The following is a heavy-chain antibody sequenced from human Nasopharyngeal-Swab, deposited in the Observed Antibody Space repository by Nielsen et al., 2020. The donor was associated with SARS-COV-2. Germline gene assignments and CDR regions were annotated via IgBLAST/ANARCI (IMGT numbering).Heavy chain of an antibody. Sequence: ASVKVSCKAPGYIFNDHFIHWVRQAPGQGLEWLGVFNRTGGADYAQKFRGRVTMTRDTSASTAYMDLTNLRSEDTAVYYCVRELHGGCFDYWGQGTLITVSS. CDR2: FNRTGGA. CDR1: GYIFNDHF. CDR3: VRELHGGCFDY. D-gene: IGHD3-10*01. J-gene: IGHJ4*02. V-gene: IGHV1-46*02.